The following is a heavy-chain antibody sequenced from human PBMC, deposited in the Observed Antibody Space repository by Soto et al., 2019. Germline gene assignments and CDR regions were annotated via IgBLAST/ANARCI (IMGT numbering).Heavy chain of an antibody. D-gene: IGHD3-9*01. V-gene: IGHV3-49*04. CDR2: IRSKAYGGTT. CDR3: TRDKFLPVYYDILTGYYPYGMDV. Sequence: GGSLRLSCTASGFTFGDYAMSWVRQAPGKGLEWVGFIRSKAYGGTTEYAASVKGRFTISRDDSKSIAYLQMNSLKTEDTAVYYCTRDKFLPVYYDILTGYYPYGMDVWGQGTTVTVSS. CDR1: GFTFGDYA. J-gene: IGHJ6*02.